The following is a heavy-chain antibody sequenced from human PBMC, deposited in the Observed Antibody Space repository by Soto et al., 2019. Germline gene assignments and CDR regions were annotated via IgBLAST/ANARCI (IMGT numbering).Heavy chain of an antibody. CDR2: VKSKADGGTT. CDR3: TTRGGH. Sequence: EIQLVESGGGLIKPGGSLRLSCAASGFNFNDAWMSWVRQAPGKGLEWVGRVKSKADGGTTDYAAPVNGRFFVSRDDVQNRLDLETTGLRIEASGVYFCTTRGGHWGQGALVTVSS. V-gene: IGHV3-15*01. J-gene: IGHJ4*02. D-gene: IGHD3-16*01. CDR1: GFNFNDAW.